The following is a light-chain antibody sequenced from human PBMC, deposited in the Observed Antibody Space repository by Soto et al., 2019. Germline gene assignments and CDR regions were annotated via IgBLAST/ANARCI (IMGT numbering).Light chain of an antibody. CDR2: DVS. CDR1: SSDVGGYNY. J-gene: IGLJ2*01. Sequence: QSALTQPASLSGSPGQSITISCTGTSSDVGGYNYVSWYQQHPGKAPKLMIYDVSNRPSGVSNRFSGSKSGNTASLTISGLQVEDEADYYCSSDTSSSTYVVFGGGTKLTVL. CDR3: SSDTSSSTYVV. V-gene: IGLV2-14*01.